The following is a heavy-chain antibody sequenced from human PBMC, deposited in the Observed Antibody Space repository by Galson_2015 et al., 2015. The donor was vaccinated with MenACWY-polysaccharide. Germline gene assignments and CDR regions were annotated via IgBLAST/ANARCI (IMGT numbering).Heavy chain of an antibody. V-gene: IGHV5-51*03. CDR1: GYSFANYW. D-gene: IGHD2-21*01. Sequence: QSGAEVKQPGESLKISCAGSGYSFANYWIGWVRQVPGKGLEWMGIIYLRNFDIKYNPSFEGQVTISADKSINTVYLQWGSLRSEDTAVYYCARIIARKYTFADSWGQGTLVTVSS. CDR3: ARIIARKYTFADS. J-gene: IGHJ4*02. CDR2: IYLRNFDI.